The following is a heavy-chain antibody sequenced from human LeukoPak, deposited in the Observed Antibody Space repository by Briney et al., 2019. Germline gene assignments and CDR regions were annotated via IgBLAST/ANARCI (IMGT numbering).Heavy chain of an antibody. J-gene: IGHJ5*02. CDR3: ARRSYYDIHTFDP. V-gene: IGHV1-2*02. D-gene: IGHD3-22*01. CDR2: INPNSGGT. CDR1: GYTFTGYY. Sequence: GASVKVSCKASGYTFTGYYLHWVRQAPGQGLEWMGWINPNSGGTNYAQKFQGRVTMTRDTSISTAYMELSRLRSDDTAVYYCARRSYYDIHTFDPWDQGTLVTVSS.